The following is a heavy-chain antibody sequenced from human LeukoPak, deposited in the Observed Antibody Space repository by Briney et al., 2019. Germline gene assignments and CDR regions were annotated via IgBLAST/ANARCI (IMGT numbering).Heavy chain of an antibody. CDR3: AGAPYYYDSSGYDY. V-gene: IGHV4-34*01. CDR1: GGSFSGYY. D-gene: IGHD3-22*01. Sequence: PSETLSLTCAVYGGSFSGYYWSWIRQPPGKGLEWIGEINHSGSTNYNPSLKSRVTISVDTSKNQFSLKLSSVTAADTAVYYCAGAPYYYDSSGYDYWGQGTLVTVSS. CDR2: INHSGST. J-gene: IGHJ4*02.